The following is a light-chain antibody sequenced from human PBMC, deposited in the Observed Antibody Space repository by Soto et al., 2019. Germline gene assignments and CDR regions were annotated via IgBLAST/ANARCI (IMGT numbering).Light chain of an antibody. Sequence: IVLTQSPGPLSLSPGERGALSCRASQSVSSNYVAWYQQKPGQAPRLLISGASNRATGTPDRFRGSGSGTDFTLTVGRLEPEDFAVYFCQQYGSSPVTLGQGTRLEIK. J-gene: IGKJ5*01. CDR1: QSVSSNY. V-gene: IGKV3-20*01. CDR3: QQYGSSPVT. CDR2: GAS.